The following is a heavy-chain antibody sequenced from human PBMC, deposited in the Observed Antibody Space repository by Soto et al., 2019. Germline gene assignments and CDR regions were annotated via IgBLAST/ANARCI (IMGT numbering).Heavy chain of an antibody. J-gene: IGHJ4*02. V-gene: IGHV3-23*01. CDR2: ISGSGGSI. Sequence: EVQLLESGGGLVQPGGSLRLSCAASGFTFSSYAMSWVRQAPGKGLEWVSAISGSGGSIYYADSVKGRFTISRDNSKNTLYLQMNSLRAEDTAVYYCAKDSAPWELIDYWGQGTLVTVSS. CDR1: GFTFSSYA. CDR3: AKDSAPWELIDY. D-gene: IGHD1-26*01.